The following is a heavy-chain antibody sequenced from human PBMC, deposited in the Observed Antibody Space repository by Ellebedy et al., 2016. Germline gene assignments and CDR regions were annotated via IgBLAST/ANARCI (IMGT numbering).Heavy chain of an antibody. J-gene: IGHJ3*02. CDR3: ARIRHYHDNSGRRALDAFDI. CDR2: IRHDGSEE. D-gene: IGHD3-22*01. V-gene: IGHV3-7*04. Sequence: GGSLRLSXAASGFAFSSYWMSWVRQAPGKGLEWVANIRHDGSEEPYVDSVKGRSTISRDNTKNSLFLQMNSLGAEDTAMYYCARIRHYHDNSGRRALDAFDIWGQGTMVTISS. CDR1: GFAFSSYW.